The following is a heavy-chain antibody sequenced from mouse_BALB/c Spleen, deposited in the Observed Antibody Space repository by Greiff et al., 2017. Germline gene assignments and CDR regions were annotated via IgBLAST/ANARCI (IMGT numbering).Heavy chain of an antibody. Sequence: VQLQESGAELVKPGASVKLSCKASGYTFTSYWMHWVKQRPGQGLEWIGEIDPSDSYTNYNQKFKGKATLTVDKSSSTAYMQLSSLTSEDSAVYYCAGNYYGSEGRGYAMDYWGQGTSVTVSS. CDR3: AGNYYGSEGRGYAMDY. J-gene: IGHJ4*01. D-gene: IGHD1-2*01. V-gene: IGHV1-69*02. CDR1: GYTFTSYW. CDR2: IDPSDSYT.